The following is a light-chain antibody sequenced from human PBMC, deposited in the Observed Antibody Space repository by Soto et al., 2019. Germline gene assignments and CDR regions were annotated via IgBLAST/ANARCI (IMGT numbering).Light chain of an antibody. J-gene: IGKJ4*01. Sequence: EIVMTQSPATLSVSPGEGATLSCRASQSVSSDLAWYQQKPGQAPRLLIYGASTRATGIPARFSGRRSGTEFTLPISSLQPEDFRAYYCQQYTNWPPLTFGGGTKVEIK. CDR1: QSVSSD. CDR3: QQYTNWPPLT. V-gene: IGKV3-15*01. CDR2: GAS.